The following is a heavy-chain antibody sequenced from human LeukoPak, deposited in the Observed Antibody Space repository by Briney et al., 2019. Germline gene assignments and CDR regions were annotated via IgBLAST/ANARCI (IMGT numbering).Heavy chain of an antibody. D-gene: IGHD3-10*01. J-gene: IGHJ5*01. CDR1: GYAITSGGFS. Sequence: SETLSLTCTVSGYAITSGGFSWNWIRQPPGKGLEWIGCIYDRGPAYYNPSLKSRFSISVDRPKNQFFLNVTSLTAADTAVYYCARSRQASGLFNSWGQGTLVVVSS. V-gene: IGHV4-30-2*01. CDR3: ARSRQASGLFNS. CDR2: IYDRGPA.